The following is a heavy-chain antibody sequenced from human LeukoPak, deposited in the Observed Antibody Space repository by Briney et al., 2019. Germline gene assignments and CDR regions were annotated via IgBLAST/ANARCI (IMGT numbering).Heavy chain of an antibody. CDR1: GGSISSGSYY. CDR3: ARDLIWFGELLYGSDY. D-gene: IGHD3-10*01. CDR2: IYTSGST. J-gene: IGHJ4*02. V-gene: IGHV4-61*02. Sequence: SETLSLTCTVSGGSISSGSYYWSWIRQPAGKGLEWIGRIYTSGSTNYNPSLKSRVTMSVDTSKNQFSLKLSSVTAADTAVYYCARDLIWFGELLYGSDYWGQGTLVTVSS.